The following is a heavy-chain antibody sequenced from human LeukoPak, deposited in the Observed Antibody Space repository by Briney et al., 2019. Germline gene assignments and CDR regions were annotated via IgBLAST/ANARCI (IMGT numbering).Heavy chain of an antibody. Sequence: KASETLSLTCTVSGGSISSYYWSWIRQPPGKGLKWIGYIYYSGSTNYNPSLKSRVTISVDTSKNQFSLKLSSVTAADTAVYYCARRYSSGWYSGYYFDYWGQGTLVTVSS. J-gene: IGHJ4*02. CDR1: GGSISSYY. CDR3: ARRYSSGWYSGYYFDY. D-gene: IGHD6-19*01. CDR2: IYYSGST. V-gene: IGHV4-59*01.